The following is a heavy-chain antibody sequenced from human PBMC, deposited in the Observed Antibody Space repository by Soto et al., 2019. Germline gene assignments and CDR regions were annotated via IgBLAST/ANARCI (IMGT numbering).Heavy chain of an antibody. CDR1: GGSISSKNYY. CDR2: IYYSGTT. Sequence: SETLSLTCSVSGGSISSKNYYWGWIRQPPGKGLEWIGIIYYSGTTYYNPSLKSRVIISVDTSENQFSLKLSSVTAADTAVYYCARRPSYYYDSSGFDPFDYWGQGTLVTVSS. CDR3: ARRPSYYYDSSGFDPFDY. D-gene: IGHD3-22*01. V-gene: IGHV4-39*01. J-gene: IGHJ4*02.